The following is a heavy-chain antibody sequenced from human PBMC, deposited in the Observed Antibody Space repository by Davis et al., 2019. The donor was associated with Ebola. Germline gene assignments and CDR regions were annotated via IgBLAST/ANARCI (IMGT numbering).Heavy chain of an antibody. D-gene: IGHD2-21*02. CDR2: ISPYNGNT. CDR3: ARGPAGDVVVTVPFDH. Sequence: ASVKVSCKASGYTFTSYGISWLRQAPGQGLEWMGWISPYNGNTDYAQNFQGRLTVTAGTSTSTAYMELRSLRSDDTAIYYCARGPAGDVVVTVPFDHWGQGTLVTVSS. CDR1: GYTFTSYG. V-gene: IGHV1-18*04. J-gene: IGHJ4*02.